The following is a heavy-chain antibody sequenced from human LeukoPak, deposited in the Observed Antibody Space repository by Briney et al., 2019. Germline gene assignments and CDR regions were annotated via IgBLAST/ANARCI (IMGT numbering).Heavy chain of an antibody. J-gene: IGHJ4*02. CDR3: ARGPNTHYYGSGSYVY. Sequence: SQTLSLTCAVYCGSVSGYYWSWIRQPPGKGLEWMGEINHSASTNYNPSLKSRVTISVDTSKNQFSLKLSSVTAADTAVYYCARGPNTHYYGSGSYVYWGQGTMVTVSS. CDR1: CGSVSGYY. D-gene: IGHD3-10*01. V-gene: IGHV4-34*01. CDR2: INHSAST.